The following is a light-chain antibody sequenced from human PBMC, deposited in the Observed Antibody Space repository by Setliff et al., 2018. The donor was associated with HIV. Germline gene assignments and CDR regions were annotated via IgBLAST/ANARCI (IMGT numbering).Light chain of an antibody. Sequence: QSVLTQPASVSGSPGQSITMSCTGTSSDVGGYNYVSWYQHHPGKAPKLMIYEVNKRPSGVSNRFSGSKSGTTASLTISGLQAEDEADYYCCSYASSSTFYVFGTGTKVTVL. CDR2: EVN. V-gene: IGLV2-14*01. CDR3: CSYASSSTFYV. J-gene: IGLJ1*01. CDR1: SSDVGGYNY.